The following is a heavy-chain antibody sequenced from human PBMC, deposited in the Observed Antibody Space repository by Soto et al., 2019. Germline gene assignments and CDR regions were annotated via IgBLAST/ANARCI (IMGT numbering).Heavy chain of an antibody. CDR1: TFSMYS. CDR2: ISSGSAYI. V-gene: IGHV3-21*06. Sequence: EVQVVESGGGLVKPGGSLRLSCTFTFSMYSMNWVRQAPGKGLGWVASISSGSAYIKYAESVKGRFTISRDNAKNSLHLQMNSRRAEDTAIYHCARDQGGSYDSWFDPWGQGTLVTVSS. D-gene: IGHD3-16*01. J-gene: IGHJ5*02. CDR3: ARDQGGSYDSWFDP.